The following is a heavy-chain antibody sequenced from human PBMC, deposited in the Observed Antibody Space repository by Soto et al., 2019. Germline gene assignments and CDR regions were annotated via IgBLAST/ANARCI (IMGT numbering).Heavy chain of an antibody. J-gene: IGHJ6*02. CDR3: ARGRFPTVTTGYYYYYCMDV. CDR2: IIPIFGTA. Sequence: QVQLVQSGAEVKKPGSSVKVSCKASGGTFSSYAISWVRQAPGQGLEWMGGIIPIFGTANYAQKFQGRVTITADESTSTAYMELSSLRSEDTAVYYCARGRFPTVTTGYYYYYCMDVWGQGTTVTVSS. D-gene: IGHD4-4*01. CDR1: GGTFSSYA. V-gene: IGHV1-69*01.